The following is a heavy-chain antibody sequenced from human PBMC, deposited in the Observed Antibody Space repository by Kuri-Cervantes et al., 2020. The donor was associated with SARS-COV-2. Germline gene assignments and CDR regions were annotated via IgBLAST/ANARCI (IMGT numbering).Heavy chain of an antibody. V-gene: IGHV3-64D*06. J-gene: IGHJ3*02. CDR2: ISSNGGST. D-gene: IGHD2-2*01. CDR3: VKAMSSPGAFDI. CDR1: GFTFSSYA. Sequence: RGSLRLSCSASGFTFSSYAMHWVRQAPGKGLEYVSAISSNGGSTYYADSVKGRFTISRDNSKNTLYLQMSSLRAEDTAVYYCVKAMSSPGAFDIWGQGTMVTVSS.